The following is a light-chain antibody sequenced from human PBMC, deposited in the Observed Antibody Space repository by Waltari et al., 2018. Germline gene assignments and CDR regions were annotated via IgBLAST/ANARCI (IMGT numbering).Light chain of an antibody. CDR1: SGSLASNY. CDR2: ENN. J-gene: IGLJ3*02. CDR3: QSYYGTDWV. V-gene: IGLV6-57*04. Sequence: NFMLTQPHSVSESPGKTVTISCTRSSGSLASNYVQWYQQRPGSAPTTVIYENNQSPSGVSDRFSGSIDSSSNSAPLTISGLKAEDEADYYCQSYYGTDWVFGGGTKLTVL.